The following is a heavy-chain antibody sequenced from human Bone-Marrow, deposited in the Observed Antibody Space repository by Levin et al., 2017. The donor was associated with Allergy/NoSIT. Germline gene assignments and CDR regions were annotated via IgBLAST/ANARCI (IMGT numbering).Heavy chain of an antibody. V-gene: IGHV3-30*18. J-gene: IGHJ4*02. CDR3: AKPTDVYGYGLLDSYYFDN. Sequence: GESLKISCAASGFTFSSFAIHWVRQAPGKGLEWVAVISYDGRNEYFADSVKGRFTISRDNSQNTLYLQMNNLRAEDTAVYYCAKPTDVYGYGLLDSYYFDNWGQGTLVSVSS. CDR2: ISYDGRNE. CDR1: GFTFSSFA. D-gene: IGHD5-18*01.